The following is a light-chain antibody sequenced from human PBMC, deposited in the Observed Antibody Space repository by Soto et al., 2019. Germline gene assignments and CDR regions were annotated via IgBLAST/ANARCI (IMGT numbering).Light chain of an antibody. CDR3: GSYAGTSSV. CDR2: GVT. CDR1: SSDVGGYDF. V-gene: IGLV2-8*01. Sequence: QSVLPQPPSASGSPGQSVTISCTGSSSDVGGYDFVSWYQQHPGKAPKLLIYGVTKRPSGVPDRFSGSKSGNTASLTVSGLQAEDEADYYCGSYAGTSSVFGTGTKSPS. J-gene: IGLJ1*01.